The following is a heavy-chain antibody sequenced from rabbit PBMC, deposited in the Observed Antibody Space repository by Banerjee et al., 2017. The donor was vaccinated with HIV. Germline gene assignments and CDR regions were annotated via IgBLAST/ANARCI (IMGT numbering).Heavy chain of an antibody. V-gene: IGHV1S47*01. D-gene: IGHD6-1*01. CDR1: GFDFTSDY. CDR2: IYTAGGTT. Sequence: QEQLVETGGGLVQPGGSLTLSCKASGFDFTSDYMSWVRQAPGKGLEWIGLIYTAGGTTDYANWVNGRFTISSDNAQNTVDLQMNSLTAADTATYFCVREAGYGGYGDANLWGPGTLVAVS. CDR3: VREAGYGGYGDANL. J-gene: IGHJ4*01.